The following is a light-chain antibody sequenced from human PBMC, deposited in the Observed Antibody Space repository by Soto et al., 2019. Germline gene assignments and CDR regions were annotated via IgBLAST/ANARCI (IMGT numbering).Light chain of an antibody. V-gene: IGLV2-14*01. CDR1: SSDVGAYNY. Sequence: QSVLTQPASVSGSPGQSITISCTGTSSDVGAYNYISWYQQYPGTAPKIMIYEVSSRPSGVSHRFSGSKSGNTASLTISGLQPEDEADYCCSSFTSRSTFNYVFGTGTKVTVL. J-gene: IGLJ1*01. CDR3: SSFTSRSTFNYV. CDR2: EVS.